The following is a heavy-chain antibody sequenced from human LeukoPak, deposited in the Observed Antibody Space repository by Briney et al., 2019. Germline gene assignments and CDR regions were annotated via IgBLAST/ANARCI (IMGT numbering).Heavy chain of an antibody. V-gene: IGHV3-48*03. CDR1: GFTFSSYE. CDR3: ARDLGRFGEYHLDY. CDR2: ISSSGSTI. J-gene: IGHJ4*02. Sequence: TGGSLRLSCAASGFTFSSYEMNWVRQAPGKGLEWVSYISSSGSTIYYADSVKGRFTISRDNAKNSLYMQMNSLRADDTAVYYCARDLGRFGEYHLDYWGQGTLVTVSS. D-gene: IGHD3-10*01.